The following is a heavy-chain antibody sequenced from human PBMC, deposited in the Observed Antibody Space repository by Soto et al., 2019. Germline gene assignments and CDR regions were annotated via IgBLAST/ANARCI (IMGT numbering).Heavy chain of an antibody. J-gene: IGHJ6*02. Sequence: ASVKVSCKASGYTFTGYYMHWVRQAPGQGLEWMGWINPNSGGTNYAQKFQGRVTMTRDTSISTAYMELSRLRSDDTAVYYCARGTLRLGELSLLQSLPPMDVWGQGTTVTVS. CDR1: GYTFTGYY. V-gene: IGHV1-2*02. CDR2: INPNSGGT. CDR3: ARGTLRLGELSLLQSLPPMDV. D-gene: IGHD3-16*02.